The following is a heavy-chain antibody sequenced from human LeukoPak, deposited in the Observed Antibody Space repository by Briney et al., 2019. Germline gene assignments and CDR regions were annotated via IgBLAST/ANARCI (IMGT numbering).Heavy chain of an antibody. CDR3: ARDPGTAMIRGGY. D-gene: IGHD3-10*01. J-gene: IGHJ4*02. CDR2: ISSSGSTI. Sequence: GGSLRLSCAASGSIFSDYYMSWIRQAPGKGLEWVSYISSSGSTIHYADSVKGRFTISRDNAKNSLYLQMNSLRAEDTAVYYCARDPGTAMIRGGYWGQGTLVTVSS. CDR1: GSIFSDYY. V-gene: IGHV3-11*04.